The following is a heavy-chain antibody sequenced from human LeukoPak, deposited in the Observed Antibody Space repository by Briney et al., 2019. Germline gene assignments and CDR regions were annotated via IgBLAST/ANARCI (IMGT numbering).Heavy chain of an antibody. J-gene: IGHJ6*04. V-gene: IGHV1-46*03. CDR2: INPSGGST. D-gene: IGHD2-2*01. CDR3: SSGGFCNSTSCYGDV. Sequence: VASVKVSCKASGYTFTSYYMHWVRQAPGQGLEWMGIINPSGGSTSYAQKFQGRVTMTRDMSTSTVYMELSSLRSEDTAVYYCSSGGFCNSTSCYGDVWGKGTTVTISS. CDR1: GYTFTSYY.